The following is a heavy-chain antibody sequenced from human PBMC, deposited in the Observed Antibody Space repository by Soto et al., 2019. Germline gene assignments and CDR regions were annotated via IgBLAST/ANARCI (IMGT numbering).Heavy chain of an antibody. Sequence: TGGSLRLSCAASGFTFSSYAMHWVRQAPGKGLEWVAVISYDGSNKYYADSVKGRFTISRDNSKNTLYLQMNSLRAEDTAVYYCARDGGDYGDYVDYFDYWGQGTLVTVSS. CDR1: GFTFSSYA. D-gene: IGHD4-17*01. CDR3: ARDGGDYGDYVDYFDY. J-gene: IGHJ4*02. V-gene: IGHV3-30-3*01. CDR2: ISYDGSNK.